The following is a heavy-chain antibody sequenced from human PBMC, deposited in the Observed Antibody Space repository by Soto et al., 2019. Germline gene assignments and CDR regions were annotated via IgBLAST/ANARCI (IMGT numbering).Heavy chain of an antibody. Sequence: QVQLQESGPGLVKPSQTLSLTCTVSGGSISSGGYYWSWIRQHPGKGLEWIGYIYYSGSTYYNPSLKSRLTISVDTSKNQFSLKLSSVTAADTAVYYCARDGIVVSYGMDVWGQGTTVTVSS. V-gene: IGHV4-31*03. J-gene: IGHJ6*02. CDR2: IYYSGST. CDR3: ARDGIVVSYGMDV. D-gene: IGHD2-15*01. CDR1: GGSISSGGYY.